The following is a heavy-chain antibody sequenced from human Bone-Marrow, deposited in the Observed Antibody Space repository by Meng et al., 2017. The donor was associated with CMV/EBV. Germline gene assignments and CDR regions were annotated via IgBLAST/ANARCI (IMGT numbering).Heavy chain of an antibody. CDR3: ARVPRSRFGSLHFDY. J-gene: IGHJ4*02. Sequence: GGSLRLPCAASGFTFSSYWMSWVRQAPGKGLEWVANIKQDGSEKYYVDSVKGRFTISSDNAKNSLYLQMNSLRAEDTAVYYCARVPRSRFGSLHFDYWGQGTLFTVSS. V-gene: IGHV3-7*01. CDR2: IKQDGSEK. CDR1: GFTFSSYW. D-gene: IGHD1-26*01.